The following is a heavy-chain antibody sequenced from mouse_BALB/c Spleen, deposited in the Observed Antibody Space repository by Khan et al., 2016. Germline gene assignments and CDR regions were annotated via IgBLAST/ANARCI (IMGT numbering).Heavy chain of an antibody. CDR3: ARGAYYYGGSYRFAY. D-gene: IGHD1-1*01. J-gene: IGHJ3*01. CDR2: ISYTGST. Sequence: EVQLQESGPGLVKPSQSLSLTCTVTGYSITSDYAWNWIRQFPGNKLEWMAYISYTGSTSYNPSLISRISIARDTSKNQFFLPLNSVTTEDTATYYCARGAYYYGGSYRFAYWGQGTLVTVSA. CDR1: GYSITSDYA. V-gene: IGHV3-2*02.